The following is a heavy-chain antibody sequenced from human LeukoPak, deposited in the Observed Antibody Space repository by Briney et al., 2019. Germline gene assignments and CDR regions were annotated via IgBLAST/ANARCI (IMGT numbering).Heavy chain of an antibody. J-gene: IGHJ4*02. CDR2: IYYSGST. CDR3: ARQGSYYYDSSGYWYFDY. CDR1: GGSISSYY. V-gene: IGHV4-59*08. Sequence: SETLSLTCTVSGGSISSYYWSWIRQPPGKGLEWIGYIYYSGSTNYNPSLKSRVTISVDTSKNQFSLKLSSVTAADTAVYHCARQGSYYYDSSGYWYFDYWGQGTLVTVSS. D-gene: IGHD3-22*01.